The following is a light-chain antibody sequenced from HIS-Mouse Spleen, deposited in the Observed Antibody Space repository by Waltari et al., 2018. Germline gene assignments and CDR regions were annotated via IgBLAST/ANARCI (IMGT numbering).Light chain of an antibody. Sequence: SYVLTQPPSVSVAPGKTARITRGGNNIGSKSVPWYQQKPGQAPVLVVYDDSDRPSGIPERFSGSNSGNTATLTISRVEAGDEAVYYCQVWDSSSDHPVFGGGTKLTVL. J-gene: IGLJ3*02. CDR3: QVWDSSSDHPV. CDR1: NIGSKS. CDR2: DDS. V-gene: IGLV3-21*03.